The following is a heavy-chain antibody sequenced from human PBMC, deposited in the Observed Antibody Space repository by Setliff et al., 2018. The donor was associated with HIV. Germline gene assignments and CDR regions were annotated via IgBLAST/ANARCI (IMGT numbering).Heavy chain of an antibody. Sequence: PGGSMRLSCTASGFTFGDYAISWVRQAPGKGLEWVGFIRSKAYGGTTEYAASVKGRFTISTDDSKRIAYLQMKSLKTVDTAVYYCTRDWGYCSGGSCYSNQYFQHWGQGTLVTVSS. CDR3: TRDWGYCSGGSCYSNQYFQH. CDR1: GFTFGDYA. J-gene: IGHJ1*01. D-gene: IGHD2-15*01. CDR2: IRSKAYGGTT. V-gene: IGHV3-49*04.